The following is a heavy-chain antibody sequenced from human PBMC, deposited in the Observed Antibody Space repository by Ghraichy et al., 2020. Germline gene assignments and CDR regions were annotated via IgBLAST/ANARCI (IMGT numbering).Heavy chain of an antibody. CDR1: GFTFSNYE. V-gene: IGHV3-48*03. J-gene: IGHJ4*02. D-gene: IGHD3-22*01. Sequence: GGSLRLSCGASGFTFSNYEMNWIRQAPGKGLEWVSFISYSGTKSYYADSVRGRFTISRDNAKNSVYLEMTSLRAEDTGVYYCASLANKDSSGCFDLWGQGTLVTVSS. CDR2: ISYSGTKS. CDR3: ASLANKDSSGCFDL.